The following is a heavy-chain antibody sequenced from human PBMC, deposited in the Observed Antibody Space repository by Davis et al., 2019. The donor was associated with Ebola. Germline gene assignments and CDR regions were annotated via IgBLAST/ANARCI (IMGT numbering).Heavy chain of an antibody. J-gene: IGHJ6*02. Sequence: GESLKISCAASGFTVNTNDMTWVRQAPGKGLEWVGFIRSKAYGGKPAYAASVKGRFTISRDDSKSIAYLQMDSLKIEDTAVYYCSRDLKQRPPSYYDGMDVWGQGTSVTVSS. V-gene: IGHV3-49*04. D-gene: IGHD6-6*01. CDR1: GFTVNTND. CDR3: SRDLKQRPPSYYDGMDV. CDR2: IRSKAYGGKP.